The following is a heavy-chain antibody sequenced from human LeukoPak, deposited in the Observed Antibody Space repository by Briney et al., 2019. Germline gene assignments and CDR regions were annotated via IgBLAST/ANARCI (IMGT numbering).Heavy chain of an antibody. V-gene: IGHV3-53*01. Sequence: GGSLRLSCAASGFSVSSNYMSWVRQAPGKGLEWVSVISGGGSTFYADSVKGRFTISRDNSRNTLHLQMNSLRAEDTAMYYCAGRDSGYYYGMDLWGLGTTVTVSS. CDR2: ISGGGST. J-gene: IGHJ6*02. CDR1: GFSVSSNY. D-gene: IGHD2-21*02. CDR3: AGRDSGYYYGMDL.